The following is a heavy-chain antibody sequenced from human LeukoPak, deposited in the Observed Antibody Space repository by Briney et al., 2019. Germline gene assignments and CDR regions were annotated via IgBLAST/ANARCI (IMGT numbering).Heavy chain of an antibody. CDR2: INQSGSP. V-gene: IGHV4-34*01. CDR3: VRCLVKKFVRTQIYYYMDV. Sequence: SETLSLTCGIYARSVSDYYWSWIRQTPGEGLEWIGEINQSGSPKYNPSLKSRVAIFVDTSSNQLSLNVTSVTAADTAVYYCVRCLVKKFVRTQIYYYMDVWGKGTTVIVSS. D-gene: IGHD1-26*01. CDR1: ARSVSDYY. J-gene: IGHJ6*03.